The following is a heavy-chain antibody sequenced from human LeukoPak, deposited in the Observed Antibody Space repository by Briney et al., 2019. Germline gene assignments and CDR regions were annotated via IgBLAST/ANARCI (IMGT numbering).Heavy chain of an antibody. J-gene: IGHJ4*02. V-gene: IGHV4-59*01. CDR3: ARAPHYDILTGYSAYFDY. D-gene: IGHD3-9*01. Sequence: PSETLSLTCTVSGGSIISYYWSWIRQPPGKGLEWIGYIYYSGSTNYNPSLKSRVTISVDTSKNQFSLKLSSVTAADTAVYYCARAPHYDILTGYSAYFDYWGQGTLVTVSS. CDR1: GGSIISYY. CDR2: IYYSGST.